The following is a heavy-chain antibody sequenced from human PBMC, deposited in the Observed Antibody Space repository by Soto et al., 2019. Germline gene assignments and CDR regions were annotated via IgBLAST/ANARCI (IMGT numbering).Heavy chain of an antibody. V-gene: IGHV3-30-3*01. CDR2: ISYDGSNK. J-gene: IGHJ4*02. D-gene: IGHD1-26*01. CDR3: ARPAWGLHQVSPDFDY. CDR1: GFTFSSYA. Sequence: GGSLRLSCAASGFTFSSYAMHWVRQAPGKGLEWVAVISYDGSNKYYADSVKGRFTISRDNSKNTLYLQMNSLRAEDTAVYYCARPAWGLHQVSPDFDYWGQGTLVTVSS.